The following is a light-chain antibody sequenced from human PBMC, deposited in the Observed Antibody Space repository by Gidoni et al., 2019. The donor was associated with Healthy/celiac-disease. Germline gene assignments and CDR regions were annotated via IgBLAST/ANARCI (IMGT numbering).Light chain of an antibody. CDR3: QQYNSYST. Sequence: DIQMTQSPSTLSASVGDRVTITCRASQSISSWLTWYQQKPGKAPKLLIYKASSLESGVPSLFSGRGLGTEFTPTISSLQPDDFATYYCQQYNSYSTFGQGTKVEIK. V-gene: IGKV1-5*03. J-gene: IGKJ1*01. CDR1: QSISSW. CDR2: KAS.